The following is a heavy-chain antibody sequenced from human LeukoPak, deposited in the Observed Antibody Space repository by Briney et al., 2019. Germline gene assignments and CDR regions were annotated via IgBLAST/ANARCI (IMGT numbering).Heavy chain of an antibody. J-gene: IGHJ5*02. Sequence: SETLSLTCTVSGGSISNYYWNWIRQPPGKGLEWVGHISYSGGTKYNPSLQSRVTISIDTSKNQFSLNLSSVTAADTAVYYCARRVIMSAAGVPDTWLDPWGQGILVTASS. CDR2: ISYSGGT. D-gene: IGHD2-8*01. CDR1: GGSISNYY. V-gene: IGHV4-59*08. CDR3: ARRVIMSAAGVPDTWLDP.